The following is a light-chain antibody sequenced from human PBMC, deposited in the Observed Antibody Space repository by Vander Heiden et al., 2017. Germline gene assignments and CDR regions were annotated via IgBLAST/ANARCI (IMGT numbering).Light chain of an antibody. J-gene: IGLJ2*01. CDR2: DDG. V-gene: IGLV3-21*02. CDR1: KIGSKS. CDR3: QVWDTTSDHVL. Sequence: SYALTQPPSASAAPGQTARITSGTNKIGSKSVHWYQHMPGQAPVLLVYDDGARSSGIPERFSGSRSGNTATLTISKVEVGDEADYYCQVWDTTSDHVLFGGGTKLTVL.